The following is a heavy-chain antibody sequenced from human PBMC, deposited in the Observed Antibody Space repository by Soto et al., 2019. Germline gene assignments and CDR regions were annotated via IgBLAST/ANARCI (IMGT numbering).Heavy chain of an antibody. CDR1: GGSIIGAGYY. V-gene: IGHV4-31*03. Sequence: TSETLSLTCTVSGGSIIGAGYYWNWIRQHPGKGLEWIGYIYYSGSTYYNASLKSRVSISVDTPKSQFSLKLSSVTAADTAMYYCARSNGPYFDYWGEGSLVPVSS. CDR3: ARSNGPYFDY. CDR2: IYYSGST. J-gene: IGHJ4*02. D-gene: IGHD2-8*01.